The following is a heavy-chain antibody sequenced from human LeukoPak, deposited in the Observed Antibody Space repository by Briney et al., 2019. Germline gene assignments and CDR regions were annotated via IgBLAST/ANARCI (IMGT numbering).Heavy chain of an antibody. CDR1: GGTFSSYA. CDR3: ATGGYYFDY. D-gene: IGHD1-14*01. V-gene: IGHV1-69*13. Sequence: SVKVSCKASGGTFSSYAISWVRQAPGQGLEWMGGIIPIFGTASYAQKFQGRVTVTADESTSTAYMELSSLRSDDTAVYYCATGGYYFDYWGQGTLVTVSS. J-gene: IGHJ4*02. CDR2: IIPIFGTA.